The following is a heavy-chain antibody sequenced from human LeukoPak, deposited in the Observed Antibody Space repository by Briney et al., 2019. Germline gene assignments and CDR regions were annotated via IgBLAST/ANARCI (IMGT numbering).Heavy chain of an antibody. D-gene: IGHD6-13*01. CDR1: GFTFSSSV. CDR2: ISGGSSNI. V-gene: IGHV3-48*02. J-gene: IGHJ4*02. Sequence: GGSLSVSSAAFGFTFSSSVMYWGRPAPGKGVEWASYISGGSSNIHYADSVKGRFTISRDNAKNSLYLQMNSLRDEDTALYYCTRDYGYSSSFDYWGQGTLVTVSA. CDR3: TRDYGYSSSFDY.